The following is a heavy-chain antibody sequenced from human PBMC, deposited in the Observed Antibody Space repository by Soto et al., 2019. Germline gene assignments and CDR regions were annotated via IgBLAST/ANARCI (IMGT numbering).Heavy chain of an antibody. D-gene: IGHD2-21*02. CDR3: ARDVVTTYGLDV. V-gene: IGHV4-31*03. Sequence: QVQLQESGPGLVKPSQTLSLTCTVSGGSIRSGGYYWSWIRQHPGKGLEWIGYIFDSGSTFYNPFLGSRVTISVDTSKNQCSLKLTSVTAADTAVYYCARDVVTTYGLDVWGQGTTVTVSS. CDR1: GGSIRSGGYY. J-gene: IGHJ6*02. CDR2: IFDSGST.